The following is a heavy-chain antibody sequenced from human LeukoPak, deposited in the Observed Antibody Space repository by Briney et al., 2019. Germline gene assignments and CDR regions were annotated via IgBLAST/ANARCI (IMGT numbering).Heavy chain of an antibody. CDR2: IFYNGDT. Sequence: SETLSLTCTVYGASMSPSYWTWIRQPPGKELEYIGYIFYNGDTNYNPSLRSRVTMSVDTSKNQFSLKLSSVTAADTAIYYCARHARIPDCSGQGTLVTVSS. V-gene: IGHV4-59*01. CDR1: GASMSPSY. CDR3: ARHARIPDC. D-gene: IGHD2-8*01. J-gene: IGHJ4*02.